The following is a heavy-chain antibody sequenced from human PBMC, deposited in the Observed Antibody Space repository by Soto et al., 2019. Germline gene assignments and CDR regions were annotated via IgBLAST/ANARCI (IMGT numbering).Heavy chain of an antibody. Sequence: QVQLQQSGPGLVKPSGTLSLTCFVSGDSINNTYWWSWVRQAPGKWLGWSGELYHTGGRTYMPSRRGRITLSVDTSKNQFSLKLTSVTAADTAVYYCARAVYCTTANCWDDFHYYNIDVWGQGTAVTVAS. J-gene: IGHJ6*02. CDR3: ARAVYCTTANCWDDFHYYNIDV. CDR1: GDSINNTYW. V-gene: IGHV4-4*02. D-gene: IGHD2-2*01. CDR2: LYHTGGR.